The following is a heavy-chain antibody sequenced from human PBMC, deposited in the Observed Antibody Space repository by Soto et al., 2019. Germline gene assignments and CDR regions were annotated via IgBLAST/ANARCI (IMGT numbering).Heavy chain of an antibody. Sequence: QVQLVQSGAEVKKPGSSVKVSCKASGGTFSSYAISWVRQAPGQGLEWMGGIIPGFGTGIYAQKFQGRVTITADNSTNTAYMELSSLRSEDTAVYFCARVGGTGGYTYGLDYWGQGTLVTVSS. CDR3: ARVGGTGGYTYGLDY. CDR1: GGTFSSYA. J-gene: IGHJ4*02. CDR2: IIPGFGTG. D-gene: IGHD5-18*01. V-gene: IGHV1-69*06.